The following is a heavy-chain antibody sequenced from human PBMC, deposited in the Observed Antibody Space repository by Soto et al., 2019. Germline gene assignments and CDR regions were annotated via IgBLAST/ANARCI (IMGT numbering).Heavy chain of an antibody. CDR1: GGSVSSGDYF. J-gene: IGHJ4*02. CDR3: AREKGYISGPKNFDS. V-gene: IGHV4-30-4*01. CDR2: IYDSGSS. Sequence: SETLSLTCTVSGGSVSSGDYFWSWIRQPPGKGLEWIGYIYDSGSSYYNPSLKSRVTMSVDTSKNQFSLKLSSVTAADTAMYYCAREKGYISGPKNFDSWGQGTLVTVSS. D-gene: IGHD5-12*01.